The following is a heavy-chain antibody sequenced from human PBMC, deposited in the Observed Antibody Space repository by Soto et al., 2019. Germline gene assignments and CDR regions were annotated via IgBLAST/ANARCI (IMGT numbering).Heavy chain of an antibody. D-gene: IGHD2-21*01. CDR2: INPNSGAT. CDR3: ARSRTYSGSFDY. CDR1: AYTFTGYY. Sequence: ASVKVSCKASAYTFTGYYMHWVRQAPGQGLEWMGWINPNSGATGYALKFQGRVTMTRDTSISTGYMELSRLTSDDTAVYYCARSRTYSGSFDYWGQGTLVTVSS. V-gene: IGHV1-2*02. J-gene: IGHJ4*02.